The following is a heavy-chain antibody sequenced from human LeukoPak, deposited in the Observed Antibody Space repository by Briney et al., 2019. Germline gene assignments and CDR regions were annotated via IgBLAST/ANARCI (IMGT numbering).Heavy chain of an antibody. CDR1: GYSFTAYW. CDR3: ARSWVTGYGTVLDY. Sequence: GGSLKISCQGSGYSFTAYWIGWVPQMPGKGLEWVGIIYPGDSDTRYSPSFQGQVTISADKSISTAYLQWSTLKASDTAMYYCARSWVTGYGTVLDYWGQGTLVTVPS. D-gene: IGHD2-21*02. V-gene: IGHV5-51*01. J-gene: IGHJ4*02. CDR2: IYPGDSDT.